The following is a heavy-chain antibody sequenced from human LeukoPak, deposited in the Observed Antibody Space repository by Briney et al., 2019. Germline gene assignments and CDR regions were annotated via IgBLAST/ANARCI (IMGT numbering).Heavy chain of an antibody. Sequence: GGSLRLSCATSGFTFSNHAMHWVRQATGKGLEWVSAIGTAGDTFYPGSVKGRFTISRENAKNSLSLQMNSLRAEDTAVYYCARDKMVGATTRGSSFDYWGQGTLVTVSS. D-gene: IGHD1-26*01. CDR2: IGTAGDT. V-gene: IGHV3-13*01. CDR1: GFTFSNHA. J-gene: IGHJ4*02. CDR3: ARDKMVGATTRGSSFDY.